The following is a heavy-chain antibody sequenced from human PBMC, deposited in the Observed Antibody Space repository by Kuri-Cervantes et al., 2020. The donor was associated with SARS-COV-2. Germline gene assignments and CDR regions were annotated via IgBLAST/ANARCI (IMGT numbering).Heavy chain of an antibody. CDR1: GFTFSSYG. D-gene: IGHD5-18*01. Sequence: GESLKISCAASGFTFSSYGMHWVRQAPGKGLEWVAVISYDGSNKYYADSVKGRFTISRDNSKNTLYLQTNSPRAEDTAVYYCAKDQGDSYGISYFDYWGQGTLVTVSS. CDR2: ISYDGSNK. CDR3: AKDQGDSYGISYFDY. V-gene: IGHV3-30*18. J-gene: IGHJ4*02.